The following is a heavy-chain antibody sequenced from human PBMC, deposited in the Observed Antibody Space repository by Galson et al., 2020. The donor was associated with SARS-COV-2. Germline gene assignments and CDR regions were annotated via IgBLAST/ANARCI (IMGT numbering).Heavy chain of an antibody. CDR2: IYYSGST. J-gene: IGHJ5*02. D-gene: IGHD3-10*01. V-gene: IGHV4-61*01. CDR1: GGSVSSGSYY. Sequence: ASETLSLTCTVSGGSVSSGSYYWSWIRQPPGKGLEWIGYIYYSGSTNYNPSLKSRVTISVDTSKNQFSLKLSSVTAADTAVYYCARDSPMADYYGSGSYSWGQGTLVTVSS. CDR3: ARDSPMADYYGSGSYS.